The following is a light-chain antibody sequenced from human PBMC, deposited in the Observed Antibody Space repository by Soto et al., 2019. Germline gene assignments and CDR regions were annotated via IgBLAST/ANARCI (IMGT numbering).Light chain of an antibody. Sequence: QSALTQPASVSGSPGQSITISCTGTSSDIGAYDYVSWFQQYPGKAPTLLIYEVTFRPSGVSSRFSGSKSGNTASLTISGLQTEDEADYYCGSYASATLIFXGGTKVTVL. CDR2: EVT. CDR3: GSYASATLI. J-gene: IGLJ2*01. V-gene: IGLV2-14*01. CDR1: SSDIGAYDY.